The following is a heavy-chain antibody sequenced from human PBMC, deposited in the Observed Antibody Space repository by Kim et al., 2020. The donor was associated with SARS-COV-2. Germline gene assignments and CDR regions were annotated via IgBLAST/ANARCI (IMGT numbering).Heavy chain of an antibody. CDR1: GLTFSNVW. J-gene: IGHJ4*02. V-gene: IGHV3-15*01. CDR3: TTVGELGPPRFAY. CDR2: IKNKINGGTT. Sequence: GGSLRLSCAVSGLTFSNVWMSWVRQAPGKGLEWVGRIKNKINGGTTDYAAPVKGRFTISRDDSKNTLYLEVNNLKTEDTAVYYCTTVGELGPPRFAYWGQGTLVTVSS. D-gene: IGHD3-16*01.